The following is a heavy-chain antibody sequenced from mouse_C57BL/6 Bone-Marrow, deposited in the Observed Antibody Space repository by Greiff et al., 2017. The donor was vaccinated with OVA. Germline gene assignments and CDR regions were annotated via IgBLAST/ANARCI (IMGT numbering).Heavy chain of an antibody. D-gene: IGHD2-2*01. V-gene: IGHV1-81*01. CDR1: GYTFTSYG. J-gene: IGHJ4*01. CDR3: ATMVTTGDAMDY. CDR2: IYPRSGTN. Sequence: VQLQESGAELARPGASVKLSCKASGYTFTSYGISWVKQRTGQGLEWIGEIYPRSGTNYYNEKFKGKATLTADKSSSTAYMELRSLTSEDSAVYVCATMVTTGDAMDYWGQGTSVTVSS.